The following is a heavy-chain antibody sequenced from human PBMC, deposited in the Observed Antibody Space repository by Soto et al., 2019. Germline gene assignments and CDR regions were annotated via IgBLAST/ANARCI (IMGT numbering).Heavy chain of an antibody. D-gene: IGHD2-2*02. CDR1: GFSFTTYW. J-gene: IGHJ4*02. CDR2: IREDGNEK. CDR3: ARGSTYILY. V-gene: IGHV3-7*01. Sequence: GSLRLSCAASGFSFTTYWMSWVRQAPGTGLEWVASIREDGNEKYYVDSVKGRFTISRDNAKNSLFLQMSSLRVEDTAVYYCARGSTYILYRGQGTLVTVSS.